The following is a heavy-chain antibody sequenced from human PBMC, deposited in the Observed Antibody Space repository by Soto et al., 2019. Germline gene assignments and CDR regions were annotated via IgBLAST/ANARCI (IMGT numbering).Heavy chain of an antibody. Sequence: EVQLAESGGSLVQPGGSLRLSCAASGFTFSNDWMHWVRQIPGKGLMWVSRIKSDATSIAYADSVTGRFTIFRDNAKNTLYLQIDGLRGDDTGVYFCGRALAGYGSIDYWGRGTLVTVSS. D-gene: IGHD5-12*01. CDR3: GRALAGYGSIDY. CDR1: GFTFSNDW. J-gene: IGHJ4*02. CDR2: IKSDATSI. V-gene: IGHV3-74*01.